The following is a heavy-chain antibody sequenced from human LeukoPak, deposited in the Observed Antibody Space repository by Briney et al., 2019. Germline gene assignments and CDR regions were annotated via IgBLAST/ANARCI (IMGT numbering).Heavy chain of an antibody. D-gene: IGHD5-12*01. Sequence: GSVKVSCKASGYTFTSYYMHWVRQAPGQGLEWMGIINPSGGSTSYAQKFQGRVTMTRDTSTSTVYMELSSLRSGDTAVYYCARDLRLLFYFDYWGQGTLVTVSS. V-gene: IGHV1-46*01. CDR2: INPSGGST. CDR3: ARDLRLLFYFDY. CDR1: GYTFTSYY. J-gene: IGHJ4*02.